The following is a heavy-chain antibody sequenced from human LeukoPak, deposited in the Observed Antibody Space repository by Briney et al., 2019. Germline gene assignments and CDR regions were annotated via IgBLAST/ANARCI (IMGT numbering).Heavy chain of an antibody. V-gene: IGHV2-5*01. CDR1: GFSLSTSAVG. D-gene: IGHD2-15*01. J-gene: IGHJ4*02. CDR3: ARSLDPYCSGGSCYSDFDH. CDR2: IYWNEDK. Sequence: SGPTLVKPTQTLTLTCTFSGFSLSTSAVGVGWIREPPGKALEWLALIYWNEDKRYSPSLKSRLTITKDTSKNQVVLTMNSMDPADTATYYCARSLDPYCSGGSCYSDFDHWGQGTLVTVSS.